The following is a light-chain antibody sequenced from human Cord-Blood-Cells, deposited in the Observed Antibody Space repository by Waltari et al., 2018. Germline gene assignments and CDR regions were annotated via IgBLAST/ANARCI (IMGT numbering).Light chain of an antibody. J-gene: IGLJ3*02. V-gene: IGLV1-47*01. Sequence: SVLTQPHSASGTPGQRVTISCSGSSSNIGSNYVYWYQQLPGTAPKLLIYRNNQRPSGVPDRFSGSKSGTSASLAISGLRSEDEADYYCAACDDSLSGWVFGGGTKLTVL. CDR1: SSNIGSNY. CDR2: RNN. CDR3: AACDDSLSGWV.